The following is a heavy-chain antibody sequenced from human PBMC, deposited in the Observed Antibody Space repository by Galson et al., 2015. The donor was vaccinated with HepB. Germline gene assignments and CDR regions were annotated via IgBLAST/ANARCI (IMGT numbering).Heavy chain of an antibody. CDR1: GGTFSSYA. Sequence: SCKASGGTFSSYAISWVRQAPGQGLEWMGGIIPIFGTANYAQKFQGRVTITADESTSTAYMELSSLRSEDTAVYYCALDIVVVPAAGDYWGQGTLVTVSS. CDR3: ALDIVVVPAAGDY. J-gene: IGHJ4*02. D-gene: IGHD2-2*03. V-gene: IGHV1-69*01. CDR2: IIPIFGTA.